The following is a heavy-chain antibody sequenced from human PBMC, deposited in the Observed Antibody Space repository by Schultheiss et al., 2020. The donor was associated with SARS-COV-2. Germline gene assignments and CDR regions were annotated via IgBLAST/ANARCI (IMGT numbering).Heavy chain of an antibody. CDR1: GYTFTSYG. D-gene: IGHD3-3*01. Sequence: ASVKVSCKASGYTFTSYGISWVRQAPGQGLEWMGWISAYNGNTNYAQKLQGRVTMTTDTSTSTAYMELSRLRSDDTAVYYCASLEWFNPESYYYYGMDVWGQGTTVTVSS. CDR3: ASLEWFNPESYYYYGMDV. V-gene: IGHV1-18*01. CDR2: ISAYNGNT. J-gene: IGHJ6*02.